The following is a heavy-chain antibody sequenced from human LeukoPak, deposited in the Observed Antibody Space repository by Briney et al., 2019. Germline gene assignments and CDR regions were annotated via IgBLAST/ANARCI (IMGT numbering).Heavy chain of an antibody. CDR2: FDPEDGET. D-gene: IGHD4-17*01. J-gene: IGHJ4*02. Sequence: ASVKVSCKVSGYTLTELSMHWVRQAPGKGLEWMGGFDPEDGETIYAQKFQGRVTMTEDTSTDTACMELSSLRSEDTAVYYCATTLYGDDSFDYWGQGTLVTVSS. V-gene: IGHV1-24*01. CDR3: ATTLYGDDSFDY. CDR1: GYTLTELS.